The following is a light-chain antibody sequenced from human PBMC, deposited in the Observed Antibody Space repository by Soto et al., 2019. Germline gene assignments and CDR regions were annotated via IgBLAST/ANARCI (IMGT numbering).Light chain of an antibody. CDR1: QSISSW. V-gene: IGKV1-5*01. CDR2: DAS. J-gene: IGKJ1*01. CDR3: QQYNSYSS. Sequence: DIQMTQSPSTLSASVGDRVTITCRASQSISSWLAWYQQKPGKAPKLLIYDASSLESGVPSRFSGSGXGTEFTLTISSLQPDDFATYYCQQYNSYSSFGQGTKVEIK.